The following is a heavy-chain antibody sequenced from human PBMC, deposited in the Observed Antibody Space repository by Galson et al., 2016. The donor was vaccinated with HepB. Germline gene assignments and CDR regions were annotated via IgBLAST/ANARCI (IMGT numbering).Heavy chain of an antibody. D-gene: IGHD5-18*01. CDR1: GGTFDNYA. CDR3: AREGNCAGYRCFRFDY. Sequence: SVKVSCKVSGGTFDNYAVSWVRQAPGQGLEWMGGIIPMSGAVKYAEKFKDRLTIGADRSTTTGYIELRGLAYEDSAVYYCAREGNCAGYRCFRFDYWGQGTPVTASS. J-gene: IGHJ4*02. CDR2: IIPMSGAV. V-gene: IGHV1-69*06.